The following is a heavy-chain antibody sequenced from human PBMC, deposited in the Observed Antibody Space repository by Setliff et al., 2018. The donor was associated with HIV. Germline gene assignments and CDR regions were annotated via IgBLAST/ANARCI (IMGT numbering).Heavy chain of an antibody. CDR2: IYTSGSI. CDR3: VRAGYCSSASCYFSGWFDP. Sequence: SETLSLTCTVSGCSISSYYWSWIRQPPGKGLEWIGYIYTSGSINYNPSLKSRVTISVDTSKNQFSLKLSSVTAADTAVYYCVRAGYCSSASCYFSGWFDPWGQGTLVTVSS. D-gene: IGHD2-2*01. J-gene: IGHJ5*02. CDR1: GCSISSYY. V-gene: IGHV4-4*08.